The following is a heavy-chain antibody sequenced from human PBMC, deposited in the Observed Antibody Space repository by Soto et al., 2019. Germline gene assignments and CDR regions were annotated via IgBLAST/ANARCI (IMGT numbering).Heavy chain of an antibody. CDR3: ARDGYDGSGSPYPAY. CDR2: IHYSGDT. CDR1: GDSISSYF. D-gene: IGHD3-10*01. V-gene: IGHV4-59*01. Sequence: PSETLSLTCTVSGDSISSYFWTWIRQSPGKGLQWIGYIHYSGDTNYSPSLKSRVTISVDTSKRQFSLRLTSVTAADTAVYYCARDGYDGSGSPYPAYWGPGTQVTVSS. J-gene: IGHJ4*02.